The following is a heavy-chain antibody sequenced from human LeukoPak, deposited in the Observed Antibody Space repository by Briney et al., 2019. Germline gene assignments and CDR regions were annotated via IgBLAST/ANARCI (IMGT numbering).Heavy chain of an antibody. CDR1: GFTFTSSA. CDR2: IVVGSGNT. J-gene: IGHJ4*02. V-gene: IGHV1-58*01. D-gene: IGHD3-22*01. Sequence: ASAKVSCKASGFTFTSSAVQWVRQARGQRLEWIGWIVVGSGNTNYAQKFQERVTITRDMSTSTAYMELSSLRSEDTAVYYCAAERRNYYDSSGYAGYWGQGTLVTVSS. CDR3: AAERRNYYDSSGYAGY.